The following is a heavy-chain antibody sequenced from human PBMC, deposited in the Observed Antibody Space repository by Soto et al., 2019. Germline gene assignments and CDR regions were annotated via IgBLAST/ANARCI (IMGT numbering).Heavy chain of an antibody. D-gene: IGHD3-3*01. V-gene: IGHV3-7*01. Sequence: PGGSLRLSCAASGFTFSSYWMSWVRQAPGKGLEWVANIKQDGSEKYYVDSVKGRFTISRDNAKNSLYLQMNSLRAEDTAVYYCASQKDFWSGYYRIWGQGTMVTVSS. CDR1: GFTFSSYW. J-gene: IGHJ3*02. CDR3: ASQKDFWSGYYRI. CDR2: IKQDGSEK.